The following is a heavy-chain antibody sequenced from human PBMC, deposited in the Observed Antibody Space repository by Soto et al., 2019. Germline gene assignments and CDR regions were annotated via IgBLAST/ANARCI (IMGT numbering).Heavy chain of an antibody. J-gene: IGHJ4*02. CDR1: GGTFSSYA. D-gene: IGHD5-12*01. CDR2: IIPIFGTA. CDR3: ARSKSRDGYNHLWYYFDY. V-gene: IGHV1-69*01. Sequence: QVQLVQSGAEVKKPGSSVKVSCKASGGTFSSYAISWVRQAPGQGLEWMGGIIPIFGTANYAQKIQSRVTITADESKSTSYMELSSLRSEDTAVYYCARSKSRDGYNHLWYYFDYWGQGTLVTVSS.